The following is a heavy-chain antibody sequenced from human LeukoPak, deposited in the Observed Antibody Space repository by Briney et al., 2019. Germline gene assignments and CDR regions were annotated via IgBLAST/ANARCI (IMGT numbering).Heavy chain of an antibody. D-gene: IGHD5-18*01. Sequence: SETLSLTCTVSVGSISSYYWGWVRQPPGKGLEWVGYIYYSGSTNYNPSLKSRVTISVDTSKNQFSLKLSSVTAADTAVYYCARFAPAGCSYALDAFDIWGQGTMVTVSS. CDR1: VGSISSYY. CDR3: ARFAPAGCSYALDAFDI. J-gene: IGHJ3*02. CDR2: IYYSGST. V-gene: IGHV4-59*01.